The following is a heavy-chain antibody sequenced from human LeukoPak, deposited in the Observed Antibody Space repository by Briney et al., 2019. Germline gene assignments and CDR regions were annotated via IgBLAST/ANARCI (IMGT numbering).Heavy chain of an antibody. CDR1: GGSFSGYY. V-gene: IGHV4-34*01. Sequence: SETLSLTCAVYGGSFSGYYWSWIRQPPGKGLEWIGEINHSGSTNYNPSLKSRVTISVDTSKNQFSLKLSSVTAADTAVYYCARDGPSGGYYFDYWGQGTLVTVSS. J-gene: IGHJ4*02. CDR2: INHSGST. D-gene: IGHD3-10*01. CDR3: ARDGPSGGYYFDY.